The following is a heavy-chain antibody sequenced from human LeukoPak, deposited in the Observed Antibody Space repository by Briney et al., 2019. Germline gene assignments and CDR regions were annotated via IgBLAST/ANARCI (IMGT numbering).Heavy chain of an antibody. V-gene: IGHV4-59*01. CDR2: IYHSGST. J-gene: IGHJ5*02. Sequence: PSETLSLTCTVSGASISDYYWSWIRQPPGKGLEWIGYIYHSGSTNYNPSLKSRVTISVDTSKNLFSMKLSSVTAADTAVYYCARNAGDLWGQGTLVTVSS. CDR3: ARNAGDL. CDR1: GASISDYY. D-gene: IGHD1-1*01.